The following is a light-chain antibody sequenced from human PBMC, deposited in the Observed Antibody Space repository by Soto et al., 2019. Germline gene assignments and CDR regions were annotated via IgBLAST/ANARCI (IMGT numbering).Light chain of an antibody. Sequence: EIVLTQSPATLSLSPGERATLSCRASQSVSTYLAWYQQKPGQAPRLLIYDASNRATGIPARFSGGGSGTDFTLTISSLQSEDFAVYYCQQYNNWPPTFGQGTKVEIK. CDR2: DAS. CDR1: QSVSTY. V-gene: IGKV3-11*01. J-gene: IGKJ1*01. CDR3: QQYNNWPPT.